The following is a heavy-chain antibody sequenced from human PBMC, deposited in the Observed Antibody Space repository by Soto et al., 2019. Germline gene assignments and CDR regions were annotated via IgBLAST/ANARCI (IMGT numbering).Heavy chain of an antibody. CDR1: GGTFSSYA. CDR3: AREIVVDYYYGMDV. D-gene: IGHD2-15*01. V-gene: IGHV1-69*12. Sequence: QVQLVQSGAEVKKPGSSVKVSYKASGGTFSSYAISWVRQAPGQGLEWMGGIIPIFGTANYAQKFQGRVTITADESTSTAYMELSSLRSEDTAVYYCAREIVVDYYYGMDVWGQGTTVTVSS. J-gene: IGHJ6*02. CDR2: IIPIFGTA.